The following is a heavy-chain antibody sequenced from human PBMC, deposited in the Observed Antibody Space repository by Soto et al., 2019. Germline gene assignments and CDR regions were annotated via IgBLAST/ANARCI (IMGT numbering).Heavy chain of an antibody. J-gene: IGHJ6*02. D-gene: IGHD3-22*01. CDR3: ARDMGHYDSSGYSPSYGMDV. CDR1: GFTVSSNY. Sequence: ESGGGLIQPGGSLRLSCAASGFTVSSNYMSWVRQAPGKGLEWVSVIYSGGSTYYADSVKGRFTISRDNSKNTLYLQMNSLRAEDTAVYYCARDMGHYDSSGYSPSYGMDVWGQGTTVTVSS. CDR2: IYSGGST. V-gene: IGHV3-53*01.